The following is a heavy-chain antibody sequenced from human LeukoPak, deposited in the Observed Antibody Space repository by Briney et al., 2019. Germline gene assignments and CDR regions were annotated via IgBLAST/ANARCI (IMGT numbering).Heavy chain of an antibody. CDR3: ARGLSHTYYYGSGRNWFDP. Sequence: GGSLRLSCAASGFTFSDYYMSWIRQAPGKGLEWVSYISSSSSYTNYADSVKGRFTIARDNAKNSLYLQMNSLRAEDTAVYYCARGLSHTYYYGSGRNWFDPWGQGTLVTVSS. D-gene: IGHD3-10*01. CDR1: GFTFSDYY. CDR2: ISSSSSYT. J-gene: IGHJ5*02. V-gene: IGHV3-11*05.